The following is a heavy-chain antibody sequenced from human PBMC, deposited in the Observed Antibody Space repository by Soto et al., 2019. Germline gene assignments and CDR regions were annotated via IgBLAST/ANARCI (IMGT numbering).Heavy chain of an antibody. CDR2: INAGNGNT. J-gene: IGHJ4*02. V-gene: IGHV1-3*01. Sequence: QVQLVQSGAEVKKPGASVKVSCKASGYTLTSYAMHWVRQAPGQRLEWMGWINAGNGNTKDSQKFQGRVNITRDTSASTAYRQLSSLRSYDTAVDYCARDLPRVDYWGQGTLVTVSS. CDR3: ARDLPRVDY. CDR1: GYTLTSYA.